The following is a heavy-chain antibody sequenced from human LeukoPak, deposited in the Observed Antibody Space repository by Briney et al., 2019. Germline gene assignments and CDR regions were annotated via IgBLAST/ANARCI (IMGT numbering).Heavy chain of an antibody. CDR1: GGSISSYC. Sequence: PSETLSLTCTVSGGSISSYCWSWIRQPPGKGLEWIGYIYYSGSTNYNPSLKSRVTISVDTSKNQFSLKLSSVTAADTAVYYCARRNVYSSSWDYFDYWGQGTLVTVSS. J-gene: IGHJ4*02. D-gene: IGHD6-13*01. V-gene: IGHV4-59*08. CDR2: IYYSGST. CDR3: ARRNVYSSSWDYFDY.